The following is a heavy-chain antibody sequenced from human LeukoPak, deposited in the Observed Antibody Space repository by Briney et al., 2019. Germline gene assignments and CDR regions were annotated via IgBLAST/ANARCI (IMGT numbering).Heavy chain of an antibody. CDR2: ISGSGSTI. Sequence: GSLRLSCSASGXTFRSYETTWVRQAPGKGLEWVSYISGSGSTIYYTDSVKGRFTISRDNAKNSLYLQMNSLRAEDTAVYYCAGLVLDYWGQGTLVTVSS. V-gene: IGHV3-48*03. J-gene: IGHJ4*02. CDR1: GXTFRSYE. D-gene: IGHD6-19*01. CDR3: AGLVLDY.